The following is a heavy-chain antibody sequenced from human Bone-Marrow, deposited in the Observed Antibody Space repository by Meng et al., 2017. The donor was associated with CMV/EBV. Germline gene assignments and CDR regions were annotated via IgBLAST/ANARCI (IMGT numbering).Heavy chain of an antibody. V-gene: IGHV3-7*01. J-gene: IGHJ4*02. D-gene: IGHD2-15*01. CDR2: IDHDGSEK. Sequence: GESLKISCAASGFSFSSYTMNWVRQAPGKGLEGVATIDHDGSEKFYVDSVKGRFTISRDNAKNSLHLQMDSLRAEDTAVYYCARDLYDSWGQGILVTVSS. CDR3: ARDLYDS. CDR1: GFSFSSYT.